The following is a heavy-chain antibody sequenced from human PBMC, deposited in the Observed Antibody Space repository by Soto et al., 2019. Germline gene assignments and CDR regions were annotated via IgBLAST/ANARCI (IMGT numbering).Heavy chain of an antibody. D-gene: IGHD3-3*01. CDR2: IYYSGST. CDR1: GGSISSGGYY. Sequence: QVQLQESGPGLVKPSQTLSLTCTVSGGSISSGGYYWSWIRQHPGKGLEWIGYIYYSGSTYYNPSLQSRVTIAVDTSKNQFSLKLSSVTAADTAVYYCARSTIFGVGIIRWGQGTLVTVSS. J-gene: IGHJ4*02. V-gene: IGHV4-31*03. CDR3: ARSTIFGVGIIR.